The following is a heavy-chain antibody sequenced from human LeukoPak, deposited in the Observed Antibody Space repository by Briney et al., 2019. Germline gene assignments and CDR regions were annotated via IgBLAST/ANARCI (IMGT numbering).Heavy chain of an antibody. CDR1: GFPFSNNV. CDR2: ISGGGGDT. V-gene: IGHV3-23*01. Sequence: PGGSLRLSCAASGFPFSNNVMTWVRQAPGRGLDWLSAISGGGGDTYYADSVKGRFTISRDNSKNILYLQMSSLTAEDTAVYYCAKTFPYGTTWFGFCDYWGPGALVTVSS. J-gene: IGHJ4*02. CDR3: AKTFPYGTTWFGFCDY. D-gene: IGHD3-10*01.